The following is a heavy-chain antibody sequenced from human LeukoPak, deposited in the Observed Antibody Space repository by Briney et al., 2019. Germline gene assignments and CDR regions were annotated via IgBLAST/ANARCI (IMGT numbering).Heavy chain of an antibody. Sequence: GGSLRLSCAASGFTFAIHAMTWVRQAPGKRLEWVSGISGDGASTHYAESVKGQFTIPRENSQNTLFLQMNSLRVEDTAIYYCAKDSYVSGRPLHTFDVWGQGTMVTVSS. CDR2: ISGDGAST. CDR3: AKDSYVSGRPLHTFDV. CDR1: GFTFAIHA. D-gene: IGHD3-10*01. V-gene: IGHV3-23*01. J-gene: IGHJ3*01.